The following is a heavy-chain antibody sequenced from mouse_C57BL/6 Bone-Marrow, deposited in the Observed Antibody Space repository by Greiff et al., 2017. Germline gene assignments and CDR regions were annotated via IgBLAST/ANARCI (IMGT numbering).Heavy chain of an antibody. CDR2: ILPGSGST. D-gene: IGHD2-10*01. J-gene: IGHJ4*01. Sequence: VQLQQSGAELMKPGASVKLSCKATGYTFTGYWIEWVKRRPGHGLEWIGEILPGSGSTNYNEKFKGKATFTADTSSNTAYMQLSSLTTEDSAIYSCARFGTYYGNCEREMDYWGQGTSVTVSS. CDR3: ARFGTYYGNCEREMDY. V-gene: IGHV1-9*01. CDR1: GYTFTGYW.